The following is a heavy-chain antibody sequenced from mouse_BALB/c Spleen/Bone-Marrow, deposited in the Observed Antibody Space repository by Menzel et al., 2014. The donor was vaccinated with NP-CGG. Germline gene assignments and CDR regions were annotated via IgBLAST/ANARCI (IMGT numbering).Heavy chain of an antibody. Sequence: QVQLQQSGSVLVRPGASVNLSCKASGYTFTNSWMHWAKQRPGQGLEWIGEIHPNSGNANYNEKFKGKATLTVDTSSSTAYVDLSSLTSEDSAVYYCARRHRYAYYFDYWGQGTTLTVSS. CDR3: ARRHRYAYYFDY. V-gene: IGHV1S130*01. J-gene: IGHJ2*01. CDR2: IHPNSGNA. CDR1: GYTFTNSW. D-gene: IGHD2-14*01.